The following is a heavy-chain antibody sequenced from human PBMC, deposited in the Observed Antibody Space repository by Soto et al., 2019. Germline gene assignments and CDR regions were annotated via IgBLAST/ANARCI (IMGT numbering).Heavy chain of an antibody. D-gene: IGHD2-21*01. Sequence: GGSLRLSCAASGFTFNSYTMNWVRQAPGKGLEWVSSITSSSSHIFYADSVKGRFTISRDNTRNSLFLQMNSLGADDTAVYYCARVAGEYRDSWGQGTMVTVYS. J-gene: IGHJ4*02. CDR1: GFTFNSYT. V-gene: IGHV3-21*01. CDR3: ARVAGEYRDS. CDR2: ITSSSSHI.